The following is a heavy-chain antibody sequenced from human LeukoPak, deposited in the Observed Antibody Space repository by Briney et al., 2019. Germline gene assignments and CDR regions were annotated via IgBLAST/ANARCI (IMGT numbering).Heavy chain of an antibody. CDR3: ARDGSVGQDFDY. J-gene: IGHJ4*02. CDR1: GFTFSSYS. D-gene: IGHD3-10*01. CDR2: ISSSSSYI. V-gene: IGHV3-21*01. Sequence: KPGGSLRLSCAASGFTFSSYSMNWVRQAPGKGLEWVSSISSSSSYIYHADSVKGRFTISRDNAKNSLYLQMNSLRAEDTAVYYCARDGSVGQDFDYWGQGTLVTVSS.